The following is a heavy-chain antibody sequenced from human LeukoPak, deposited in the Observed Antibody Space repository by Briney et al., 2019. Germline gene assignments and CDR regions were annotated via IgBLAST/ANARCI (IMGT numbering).Heavy chain of an antibody. CDR2: IHGNGGT. V-gene: IGHV3-66*03. D-gene: IGHD3-3*01. Sequence: GGSLRLSCSASGFSVASIYMSWVRQAPGKGLQWVSVIHGNGGTDYAGSVRGRFTISRDNSKNTLYLQMNSLRAEDAAVYYCAKTYYDFWSGFYDYWGQGTLVTVSS. J-gene: IGHJ4*02. CDR1: GFSVASIY. CDR3: AKTYYDFWSGFYDY.